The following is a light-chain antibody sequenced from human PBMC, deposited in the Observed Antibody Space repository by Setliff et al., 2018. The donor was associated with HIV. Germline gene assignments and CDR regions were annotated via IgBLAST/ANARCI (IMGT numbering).Light chain of an antibody. CDR2: DVR. V-gene: IGLV2-23*02. CDR3: ASYVNINTLV. J-gene: IGLJ1*01. CDR1: SSDIGAYNY. Sequence: QSVLTQPASVSGSPGQSITISCTGSSSDIGAYNYVSWYQQHPGKVPKVIIYDVRKRPSGVSARFSGSKSANTASLTISGLEAEDEATYYCASYVNINTLVFGSGTKVTVL.